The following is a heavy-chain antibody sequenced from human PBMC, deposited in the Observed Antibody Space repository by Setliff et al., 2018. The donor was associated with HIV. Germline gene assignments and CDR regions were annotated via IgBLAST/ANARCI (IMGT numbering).Heavy chain of an antibody. CDR3: ARGAGQWLRLVQGDSVAYFDF. J-gene: IGHJ4*02. Sequence: PSETLSLTCAVYGGSFSGYYWNWIRQSPGKGLEWIGEMNHSGTTNYNPSLKSRVTISMDMSKNQFSLNLASMTAADTAVYYCARGAGQWLRLVQGDSVAYFDFWGQGMLVTVSS. V-gene: IGHV4-34*01. CDR1: GGSFSGYY. D-gene: IGHD6-19*01. CDR2: MNHSGTT.